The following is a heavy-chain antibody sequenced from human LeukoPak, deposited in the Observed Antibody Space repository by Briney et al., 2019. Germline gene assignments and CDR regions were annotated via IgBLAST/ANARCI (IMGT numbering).Heavy chain of an antibody. J-gene: IGHJ6*03. V-gene: IGHV3-43*02. D-gene: IGHD3-16*01. CDR3: AKDKRFDYYYYMDV. CDR2: ISGDGGST. Sequence: GGSLQLSWAASGFTFDDYAIHRGRQAPGKGLELVSLISGDGGSTYYADSVKGRFTISRDNSKNSLYLQMNSLRTEDTALYYCAKDKRFDYYYYMDVWGKGTTVTVSS. CDR1: GFTFDDYA.